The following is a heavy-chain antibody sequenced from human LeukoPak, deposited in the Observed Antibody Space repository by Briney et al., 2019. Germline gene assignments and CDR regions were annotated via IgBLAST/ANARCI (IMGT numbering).Heavy chain of an antibody. CDR1: GFTFSSYW. J-gene: IGHJ4*02. CDR2: IKQDGSEK. CDR3: ARPATLYSGYDSGY. Sequence: GGSLRLSCAASGFTFSSYWMSWIRQAPGKGLEWVANIKQDGSEKYYVDSVKGRFTISRDNAKNSLYLQMNSLRAEDTAVYYCARPATLYSGYDSGYWGQGTLVTVSS. V-gene: IGHV3-7*01. D-gene: IGHD5-12*01.